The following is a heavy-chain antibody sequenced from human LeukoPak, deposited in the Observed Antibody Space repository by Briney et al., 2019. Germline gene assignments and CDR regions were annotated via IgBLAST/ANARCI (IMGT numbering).Heavy chain of an antibody. J-gene: IGHJ4*02. CDR2: ISGDGGST. V-gene: IGHV3-23*01. CDR1: GFTFSSFA. Sequence: GSLRLSCTTAMSGFTFSSFAMTWVRQAPGKGLEWVSAISGDGGSTYYADSVKGRFTISRDNSKNSLYLQMNSLKVEDTAVYYCAAWQLILFDYWGQGTLVTASS. D-gene: IGHD6-13*01. CDR3: AAWQLILFDY.